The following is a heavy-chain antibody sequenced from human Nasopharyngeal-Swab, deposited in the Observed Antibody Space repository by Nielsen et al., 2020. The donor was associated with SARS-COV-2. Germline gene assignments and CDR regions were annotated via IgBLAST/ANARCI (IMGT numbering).Heavy chain of an antibody. Sequence: GGSLRLSCAASGFTFSSYGMHWVRQAPGKGLEWVAVISYDGSNKYYADSVKGRFTISRDNSKNTLYLQMNSLRAEDTAVYYCAKGPYYYDSYGAFDIWGQGTMVTVS. D-gene: IGHD3-22*01. J-gene: IGHJ3*02. CDR1: GFTFSSYG. CDR3: AKGPYYYDSYGAFDI. CDR2: ISYDGSNK. V-gene: IGHV3-30*18.